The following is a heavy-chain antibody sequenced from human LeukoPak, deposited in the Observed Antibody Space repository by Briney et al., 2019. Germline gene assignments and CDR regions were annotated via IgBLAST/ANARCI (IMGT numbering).Heavy chain of an antibody. CDR2: IYSGGTT. J-gene: IGHJ4*02. Sequence: WGSLRLSCAASGFTVSNNYMTWVRQAPGKGLEWVSVIYSGGTTYYADSVKGRFTISRDNSKNTMYLQMNSLRVEDTAVYYCARELLSGDPSIGNWGQGTLVTVSS. D-gene: IGHD7-27*01. CDR1: GFTVSNNY. CDR3: ARELLSGDPSIGN. V-gene: IGHV3-53*01.